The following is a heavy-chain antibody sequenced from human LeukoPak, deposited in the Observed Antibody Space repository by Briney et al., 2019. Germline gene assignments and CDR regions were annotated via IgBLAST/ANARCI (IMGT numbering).Heavy chain of an antibody. CDR3: ARVRWLRSSLGYYYYYMDV. V-gene: IGHV1-69*05. D-gene: IGHD5-12*01. CDR1: GGTFSSYA. Sequence: SVKVSCKASGGTFSSYAISWVRQAPGQGLEWMGGIIPIFGTANYAQKFQGRVTITTDESTSTAYMELSSLRSEDTAVYYCARVRWLRSSLGYYYYYMDVWGKGTTVTVSS. CDR2: IIPIFGTA. J-gene: IGHJ6*03.